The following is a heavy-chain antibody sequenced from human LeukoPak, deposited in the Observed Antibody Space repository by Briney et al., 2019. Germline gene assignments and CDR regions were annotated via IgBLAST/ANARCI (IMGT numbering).Heavy chain of an antibody. CDR3: ARSRSEVYFYDSSDPMSYFDY. Sequence: GESLKISCKGSGYSFTSYWIGWVRQMPGKGLEWMGIIYPGDSDTRYSPSFQGQVTISADKSISTAYLQWSSLKASDTAMYYCARSRSEVYFYDSSDPMSYFDYLGQGTLVTVSS. CDR1: GYSFTSYW. D-gene: IGHD3-22*01. CDR2: IYPGDSDT. V-gene: IGHV5-51*01. J-gene: IGHJ4*02.